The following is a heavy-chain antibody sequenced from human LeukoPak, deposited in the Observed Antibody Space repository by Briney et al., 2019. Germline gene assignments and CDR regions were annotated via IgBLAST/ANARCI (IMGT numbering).Heavy chain of an antibody. J-gene: IGHJ6*04. D-gene: IGHD5-12*01. CDR1: GFIFSSYA. Sequence: GGSLRLSCAASGFIFSSYAMSWVRQAPGKGLEWVSAISGSGGSTYYADSVKGRFTISRDNSKNTLYLQMNSLRAEDTAVYYCAKEGAGGGYELYYYYGMDVWGKGTTVTVSS. V-gene: IGHV3-23*01. CDR2: ISGSGGST. CDR3: AKEGAGGGYELYYYYGMDV.